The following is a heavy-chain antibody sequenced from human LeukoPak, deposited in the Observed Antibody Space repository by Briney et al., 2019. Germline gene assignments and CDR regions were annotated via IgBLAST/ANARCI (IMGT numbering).Heavy chain of an antibody. CDR3: ARADSSGGRSKEFDP. D-gene: IGHD2-15*01. J-gene: IGHJ5*02. V-gene: IGHV4-34*01. CDR2: INHSGST. CDR1: GGSFSGYY. Sequence: PSETLSLTCAVYGGSFSGYYWSWIRQPPGKGLEWIGEINHSGSTNYNPSLKSRVTISVDTSKNQFSLKLSSVTAADTAVYYCARADSSGGRSKEFDPWGQGTLVTVSS.